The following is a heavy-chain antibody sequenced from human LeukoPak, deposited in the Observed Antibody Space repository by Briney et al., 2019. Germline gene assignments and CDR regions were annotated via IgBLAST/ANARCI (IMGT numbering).Heavy chain of an antibody. CDR1: CGSISSSSYY. J-gene: IGHJ6*03. D-gene: IGHD3-3*02. V-gene: IGHV4-39*01. Sequence: SETLSLTCTVSCGSISSSSYYWGWIRQPPGKVLEWIGSIYYSGSTYYNPSLKSRVTISVDTSKNQFSLKLSSVTAADTAVYYCARRHSIRGSWYYYYYMDVWGKGTTVTVSS. CDR3: ARRHSIRGSWYYYYYMDV. CDR2: IYYSGST.